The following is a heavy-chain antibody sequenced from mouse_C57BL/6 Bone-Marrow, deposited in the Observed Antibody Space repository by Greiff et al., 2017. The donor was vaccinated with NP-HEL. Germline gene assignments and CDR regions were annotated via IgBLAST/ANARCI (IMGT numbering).Heavy chain of an antibody. D-gene: IGHD2-1*01. Sequence: QVQLQQSGAELVKPGASVKMSCKASGYTFTSYWITWVKQRPGQGLEWIGDIYPGSGSTNYNEKFKSKATLTVDKPSSTAYMQLSSLTSEDSAVYYCARLKLRYFDVWGTGTTVTVSS. V-gene: IGHV1-55*01. CDR2: IYPGSGST. J-gene: IGHJ1*03. CDR3: ARLKLRYFDV. CDR1: GYTFTSYW.